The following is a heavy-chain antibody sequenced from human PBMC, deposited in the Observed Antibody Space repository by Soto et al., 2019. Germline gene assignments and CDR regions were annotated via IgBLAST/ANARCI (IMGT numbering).Heavy chain of an antibody. D-gene: IGHD1-1*01. Sequence: PGGSLRLSCSASGFTFSNHAMHWVRQAPGKGLEYVSAISSDGGTTYYADSVKGRFTVSRDDYRSTLYLQMRSLRADDTAVYYCVKDSQTQRYPFETWGLGTLVTVSS. CDR3: VKDSQTQRYPFET. CDR2: ISSDGGTT. J-gene: IGHJ5*02. V-gene: IGHV3-64D*08. CDR1: GFTFSNHA.